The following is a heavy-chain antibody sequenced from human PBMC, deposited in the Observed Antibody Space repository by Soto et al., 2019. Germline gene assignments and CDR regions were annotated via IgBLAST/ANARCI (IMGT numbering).Heavy chain of an antibody. CDR3: ARAGTTQATGYSSSWNNTGADYYYGMDV. CDR1: GGSFSGYY. V-gene: IGHV4-34*01. D-gene: IGHD6-13*01. J-gene: IGHJ6*02. CDR2: INHSGST. Sequence: SETLSLTCAVYGGSFSGYYWSWIRQPPGKGLEWIGEINHSGSTNYNPSLKSRVTISVDTSKNQFSLKLSSVTAADTAVYYCARAGTTQATGYSSSWNNTGADYYYGMDVWGQGTTVTVSS.